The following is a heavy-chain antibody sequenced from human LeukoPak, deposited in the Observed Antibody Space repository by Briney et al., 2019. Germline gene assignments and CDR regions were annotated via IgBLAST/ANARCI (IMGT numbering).Heavy chain of an antibody. J-gene: IGHJ3*02. D-gene: IGHD2-15*01. Sequence: GGSLRLSCAASGFTFSSYSMNWVRQAPGKGLEWVSSISSSSRYIYYADSVKGRFTISRDNAKNSLYLQMNSLRAEDTAVYYCARLGYCSGGSCGYAFDIWGQGTMVTVSS. V-gene: IGHV3-21*01. CDR3: ARLGYCSGGSCGYAFDI. CDR2: ISSSSRYI. CDR1: GFTFSSYS.